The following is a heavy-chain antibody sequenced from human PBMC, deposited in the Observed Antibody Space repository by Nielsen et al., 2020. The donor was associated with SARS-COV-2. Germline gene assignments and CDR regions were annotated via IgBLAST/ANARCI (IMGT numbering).Heavy chain of an antibody. Sequence: GESLKISCAASGFTFTSYVMHWVRQAPGKGLEWVAVISYDGRNKYYADSVKGRFTVSRDNSKNTLYLQMNSLRAEDTAVYYCARGGLGDWQWLVRYWGQGTLVTVSS. CDR2: ISYDGRNK. V-gene: IGHV3-30*03. D-gene: IGHD6-19*01. CDR1: GFTFTSYV. CDR3: ARGGLGDWQWLVRY. J-gene: IGHJ4*02.